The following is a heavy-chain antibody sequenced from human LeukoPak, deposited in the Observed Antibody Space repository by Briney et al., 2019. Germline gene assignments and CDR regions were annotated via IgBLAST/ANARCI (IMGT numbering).Heavy chain of an antibody. Sequence: GGSLRLSCAASGFTFSSYWMSWVRQAPGKGLEWVANIKQDGSEKYYVDSVKGRFTISRDNAKNSLYLQMNSLGAEDTAVYYCARSYYDYALDYWGQGTLVTVSS. J-gene: IGHJ4*02. D-gene: IGHD3-16*01. CDR1: GFTFSSYW. V-gene: IGHV3-7*03. CDR3: ARSYYDYALDY. CDR2: IKQDGSEK.